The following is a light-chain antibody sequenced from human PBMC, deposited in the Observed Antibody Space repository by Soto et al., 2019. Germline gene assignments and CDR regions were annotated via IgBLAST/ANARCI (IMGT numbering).Light chain of an antibody. CDR2: RAS. Sequence: DVVMTQSPLSLPVTLGQPASISCRSSQSLVYSDGIAYLNWFHQRPGQSPRRLIYRASNRDSGVPDRFSGSGSGTDFTLKISRLQAEDVGVYYCMQGTHWPPTFRPGTKVEIK. CDR1: QSLVYSDGIAY. V-gene: IGKV2-30*01. CDR3: MQGTHWPPT. J-gene: IGKJ1*01.